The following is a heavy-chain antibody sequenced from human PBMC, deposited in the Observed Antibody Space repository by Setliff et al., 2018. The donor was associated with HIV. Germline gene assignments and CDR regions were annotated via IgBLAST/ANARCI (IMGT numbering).Heavy chain of an antibody. V-gene: IGHV4-34*01. J-gene: IGHJ4*02. D-gene: IGHD3-22*01. CDR3: ARKTEYYYDTSGFNPYAFDN. Sequence: SETLSLTCAVYGGSFSGYYWSWIRQPPGKGLEWMGEIHYSGSTNYSPSLKSRVTISVDTSKNQFSLRLNSVIAADTAVYYCARKTEYYYDTSGFNPYAFDNWGQGTLVTVSS. CDR2: IHYSGST. CDR1: GGSFSGYY.